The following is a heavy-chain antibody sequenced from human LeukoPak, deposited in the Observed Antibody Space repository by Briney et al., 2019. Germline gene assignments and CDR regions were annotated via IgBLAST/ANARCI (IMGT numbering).Heavy chain of an antibody. CDR3: ARDPSSSSWYYFAY. D-gene: IGHD6-13*01. CDR2: ISSSSSYI. J-gene: IGHJ4*02. Sequence: PGGSLRLSCAASGFTFSSYSMNWVRQAPGKGLEWVSSISSSSSYIYYADSVKGRFTISRDNAKNSLYLQMNSLRAEDTAVYYCARDPSSSSWYYFAYWGQGTLVTVSS. V-gene: IGHV3-21*01. CDR1: GFTFSSYS.